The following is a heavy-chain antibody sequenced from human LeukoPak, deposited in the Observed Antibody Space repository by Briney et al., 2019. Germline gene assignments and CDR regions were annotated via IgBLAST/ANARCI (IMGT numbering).Heavy chain of an antibody. CDR3: ARVGSDVVVPAAHYGMDV. V-gene: IGHV4-4*07. J-gene: IGHJ6*02. CDR2: IYTCGST. CDR1: GGSISSYY. Sequence: SETLSLTCTLSGGSISSYYWSWIRQPAGKGVEWIGRIYTCGSTNYNPSLKSRVTMSVDTSKNQFSLKLSSVTAADTAVYYCARVGSDVVVPAAHYGMDVWGQGTTVTVSS. D-gene: IGHD2-2*01.